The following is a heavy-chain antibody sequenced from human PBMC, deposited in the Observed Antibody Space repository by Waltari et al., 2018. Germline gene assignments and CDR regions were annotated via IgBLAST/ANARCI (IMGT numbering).Heavy chain of an antibody. V-gene: IGHV3-23*01. CDR2: VMAKSDYT. CDR3: ARYISRGRELIS. Sequence: EEQLLESGGGLVQPGGSLRLSCVTSGFIFGSYAMTWVRQAPGKGREWVSGVMAKSDYTSCADSAKCRFTVSRDKSKNTLYLQMNSLRVEDTAFYCARYISRGRELISWGQGTLVTVSS. D-gene: IGHD1-7*01. CDR1: GFIFGSYA. J-gene: IGHJ4*02.